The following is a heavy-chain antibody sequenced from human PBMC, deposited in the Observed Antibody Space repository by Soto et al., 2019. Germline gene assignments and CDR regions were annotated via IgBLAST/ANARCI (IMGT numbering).Heavy chain of an antibody. CDR1: GGSISSGYYY. J-gene: IGHJ3*02. Sequence: SETLSLTCTVSGGSISSGYYYWSWIRQPPGKGLEWIGYIYYSGSTYYNPSLKSRVTISVDTSKNQFSLKLSSVTAADTAVYYCATSFLTYCGGDCSAFDIWGQGTMVTVSS. CDR2: IYYSGST. V-gene: IGHV4-30-4*01. D-gene: IGHD2-21*02. CDR3: ATSFLTYCGGDCSAFDI.